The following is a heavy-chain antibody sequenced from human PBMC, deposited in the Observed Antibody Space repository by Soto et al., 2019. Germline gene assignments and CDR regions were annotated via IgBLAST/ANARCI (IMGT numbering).Heavy chain of an antibody. V-gene: IGHV4-4*02. CDR1: GVSISSHDW. CDR2: SHQSGNT. Sequence: QVQLQESGPGLVKPSGTLSLTCAVSGVSISSHDWWTWVRQPPGKGLEWIGESHQSGNTNYNSSLERRVTGAVDQCKIHFSLKLTAVTGADTAVYYCATRDSSRFYGGPGTLVTVSS. D-gene: IGHD6-13*01. CDR3: ATRDSSRFY. J-gene: IGHJ4*02.